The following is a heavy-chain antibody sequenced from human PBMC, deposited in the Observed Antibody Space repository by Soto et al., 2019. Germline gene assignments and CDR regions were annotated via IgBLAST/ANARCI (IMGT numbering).Heavy chain of an antibody. Sequence: PSETLSLTCAVYGGSFSGYYWSWIRQPPGKGLEWIGEINHSGSTNYNPSLKSRVTISVDTSKNQFSLKLSSVTAADTAVYYCARPGIAVVLRAFDIWGQGTMVTVSS. CDR3: ARPGIAVVLRAFDI. J-gene: IGHJ3*02. CDR2: INHSGST. V-gene: IGHV4-34*01. CDR1: GGSFSGYY. D-gene: IGHD6-19*01.